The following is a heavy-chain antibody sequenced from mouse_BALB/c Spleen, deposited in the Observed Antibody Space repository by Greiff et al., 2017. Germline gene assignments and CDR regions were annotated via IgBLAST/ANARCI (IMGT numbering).Heavy chain of an antibody. D-gene: IGHD2-2*01. CDR1: GFTFSSYA. J-gene: IGHJ3*01. CDR3: TREGDGYEIDD. Sequence: EVQVVESGGGLVKPGGSLKLSCAASGFTFSSYAMSWVRQSPEKRLVWVAEISSGGSYTYYPDTVTGRFTITRDNAKNTLYLEMSSLRSEDTAMYYCTREGDGYEIDDWGQGTLVTVSA. V-gene: IGHV5-9-4*01. CDR2: ISSGGSYT.